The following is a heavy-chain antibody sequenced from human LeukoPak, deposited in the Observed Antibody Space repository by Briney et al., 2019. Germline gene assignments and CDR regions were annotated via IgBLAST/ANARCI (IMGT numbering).Heavy chain of an antibody. CDR2: ISWNSGSI. V-gene: IGHV3-9*01. Sequence: GRSLRLSCAASGFTFDDYAMHWVRQAPGKGLEWVSGISWNSGSIGYADSVKGRFTISRDNAKNSLYLQMNSLRAEDTAVYYCARDGDDSSGYYGDYWGQGTLVTVSS. J-gene: IGHJ4*02. CDR1: GFTFDDYA. D-gene: IGHD3-22*01. CDR3: ARDGDDSSGYYGDY.